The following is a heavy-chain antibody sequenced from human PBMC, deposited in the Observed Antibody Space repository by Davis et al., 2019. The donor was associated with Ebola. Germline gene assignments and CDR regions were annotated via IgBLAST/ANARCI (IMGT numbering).Heavy chain of an antibody. D-gene: IGHD2-2*01. CDR2: IRQDGGET. V-gene: IGHV3-7*03. CDR3: ARDAVPAAQDY. CDR1: GFAFSLHC. J-gene: IGHJ4*02. Sequence: GESLKISCAAASGFAFSLHCMTWVRQAPGKGLEWVANIRQDGGETYYADSVKGRFAISRDNAKNSLYLQMNSLRAEDTAIYYCARDAVPAAQDYWGQGTLVTVSS.